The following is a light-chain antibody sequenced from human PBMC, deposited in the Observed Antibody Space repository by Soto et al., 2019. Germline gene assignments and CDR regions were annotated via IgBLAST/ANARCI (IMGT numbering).Light chain of an antibody. J-gene: IGKJ1*01. V-gene: IGKV3-20*01. CDR3: QHYGRSPPSWT. CDR1: QSVSSNY. CDR2: GAS. Sequence: EIVLTQSPGTLSLSAGERATLSCRASQSVSSNYLAWYQQKPGQPPRLLISGASSRATGIPDRFIGSGSGTDFTLTIRSLEPEDFAVYYCQHYGRSPPSWTFGQGTKVEIK.